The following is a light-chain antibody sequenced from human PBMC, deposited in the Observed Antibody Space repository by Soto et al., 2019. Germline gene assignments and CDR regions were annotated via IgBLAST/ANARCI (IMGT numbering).Light chain of an antibody. CDR3: QQLNSYL. J-gene: IGKJ3*01. Sequence: DIQLTQSPSFLSASVGDRVTITCRASQGISSYLAWYQQKPGKATKLLIYAASTLQSGVPSRFSGSGSGTELTLTISSRQPEDFATYYCQQLNSYLFGPGTKVDIK. V-gene: IGKV1-9*01. CDR1: QGISSY. CDR2: AAS.